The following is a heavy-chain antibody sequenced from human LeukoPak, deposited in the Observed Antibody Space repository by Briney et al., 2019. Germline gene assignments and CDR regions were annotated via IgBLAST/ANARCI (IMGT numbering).Heavy chain of an antibody. D-gene: IGHD6-13*01. CDR3: AVGIAAAGTTYYFDY. J-gene: IGHJ4*02. V-gene: IGHV1-3*01. CDR1: GDTFTSYA. CDR2: VNARTANT. Sequence: APQKVSSKTSGDTFTSYAMPCVRHAPRERLVRIGWVNARTANTKYTQKFQGRVTITRDTSASTAYMELSSLRSEDTAVYYCAVGIAAAGTTYYFDYWGQGTLVTVSS.